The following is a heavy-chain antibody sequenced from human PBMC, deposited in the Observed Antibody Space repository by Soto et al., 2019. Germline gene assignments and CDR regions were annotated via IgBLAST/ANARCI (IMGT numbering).Heavy chain of an antibody. CDR1: GDTYSSYA. Sequence: SVKFSCKASGDTYSSYAISCVRQPPGQGLEWMGGIIPIFGTANYAQKFQGRVTITADESTSTAYMELSSLRSEDTAVYYCARDHPDYYYDILTGSPCADGFDIWGQGTMVTVSS. J-gene: IGHJ3*02. CDR3: ARDHPDYYYDILTGSPCADGFDI. D-gene: IGHD3-9*01. CDR2: IIPIFGTA. V-gene: IGHV1-69*13.